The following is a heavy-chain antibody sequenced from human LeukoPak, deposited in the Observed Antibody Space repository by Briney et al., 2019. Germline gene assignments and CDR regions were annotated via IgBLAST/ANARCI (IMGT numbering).Heavy chain of an antibody. CDR3: AKDQNPQNYCSSTSCYYY. J-gene: IGHJ4*02. CDR2: ISWNSGSI. V-gene: IGHV3-9*01. Sequence: PGGSLRPSCAASGFTLADYAMHWVRHPPRGGLEWVSGISWNSGSIGYAGSVKGRFTMSRDNVKNSLHLQMNSLRAEDTALYYCAKDQNPQNYCSSTSCYYYWGQGTLVTVSS. D-gene: IGHD2-2*01. CDR1: GFTLADYA.